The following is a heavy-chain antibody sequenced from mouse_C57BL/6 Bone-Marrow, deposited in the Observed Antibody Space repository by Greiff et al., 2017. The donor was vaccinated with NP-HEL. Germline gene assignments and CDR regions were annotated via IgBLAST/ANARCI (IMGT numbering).Heavy chain of an antibody. Sequence: QVQLKQPGAELVKPGASVKMSCKASGYTFTSYWITWVKQRPGQGLEWIGDIYPGSGSTNYNEKFKSKATLTVDTSSSTAYMQLSSLTSEDSAVYYGATYYSNYGLYYFDYWGQGTTLTVSS. CDR2: IYPGSGST. CDR3: ATYYSNYGLYYFDY. D-gene: IGHD2-5*01. CDR1: GYTFTSYW. V-gene: IGHV1-55*01. J-gene: IGHJ2*01.